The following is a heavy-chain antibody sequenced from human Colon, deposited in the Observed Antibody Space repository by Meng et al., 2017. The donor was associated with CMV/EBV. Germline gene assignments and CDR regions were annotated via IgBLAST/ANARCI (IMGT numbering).Heavy chain of an antibody. CDR3: LAYSK. CDR2: INIYRGVP. V-gene: IGHV1-2*02. CDR1: GYTFTSHF. D-gene: IGHD2-15*01. J-gene: IGHJ4*02. Sequence: ASVKVSCKASGYTFTSHFMHWLRQAPGQGLEWMGLINIYRGVPNYAQRFQGRVTMTRDTSVSTAYMELSSLTSDDTAVYYCLAYSKRGQGTMVTVSS.